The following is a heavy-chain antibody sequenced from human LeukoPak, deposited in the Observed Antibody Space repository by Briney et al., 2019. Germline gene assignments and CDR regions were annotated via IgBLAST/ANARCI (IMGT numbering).Heavy chain of an antibody. D-gene: IGHD3-3*01. J-gene: IGHJ3*02. CDR2: ISSSSSYI. V-gene: IGHV3-21*01. CDR3: AREKGPIRFLEWSRRAFDI. CDR1: GFTFSSYS. Sequence: AGGSLRLSCAASGFTFSSYSMNWVRQAPGKGLEWVSSISSSSSYIYYADSVKGRFTISRDNAKNSLYLQMNSLRAEDTAVYYCAREKGPIRFLEWSRRAFDIWGQGTMVTVSS.